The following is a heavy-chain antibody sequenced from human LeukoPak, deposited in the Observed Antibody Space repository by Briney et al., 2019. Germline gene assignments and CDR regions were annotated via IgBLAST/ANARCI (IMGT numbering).Heavy chain of an antibody. CDR3: ASSIVGVVPAASDY. V-gene: IGHV4-38-2*02. Sequence: SETLSLTCTVSGYSISSGYYWGWIRQPPGKGLEWIASIYHSGSTYYNPSLKSRVTISVDRSKNQFSLKLSSVTAADTAVYYCASSIVGVVPAASDYWGQGTLVTVSS. CDR1: GYSISSGYY. CDR2: IYHSGST. J-gene: IGHJ4*02. D-gene: IGHD2-2*01.